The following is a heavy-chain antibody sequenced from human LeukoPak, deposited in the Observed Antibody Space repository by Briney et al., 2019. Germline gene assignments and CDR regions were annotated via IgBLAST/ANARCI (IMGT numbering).Heavy chain of an antibody. J-gene: IGHJ4*02. Sequence: PSETLSLTCTVAGGSISRYYWSWVRQPPGKGLEWIGYIYYSGSTNYNPSLKSRVTISVDTSKNQFSLKLSSVTAAATAVYYCARGPVLSYYFDYWGQGTLVTVSS. V-gene: IGHV4-59*01. D-gene: IGHD2-8*01. CDR3: ARGPVLSYYFDY. CDR2: IYYSGST. CDR1: GGSISRYY.